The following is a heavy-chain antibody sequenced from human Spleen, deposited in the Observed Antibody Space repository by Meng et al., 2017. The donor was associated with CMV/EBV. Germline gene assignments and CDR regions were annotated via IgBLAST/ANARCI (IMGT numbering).Heavy chain of an antibody. J-gene: IGHJ4*02. CDR3: ARDYNTVTTRGYYFDY. CDR1: GFTFSSYW. Sequence: GESLKISCAASGFTFSSYWMHWVRQAPGKGLVWVSRINSDGSSTSYADSVKGRFTISRDNSKNTLYLQMNSLRAEDTAVYYCARDYNTVTTRGYYFDYWGQGTLVTVSS. D-gene: IGHD4-17*01. V-gene: IGHV3-74*01. CDR2: INSDGSST.